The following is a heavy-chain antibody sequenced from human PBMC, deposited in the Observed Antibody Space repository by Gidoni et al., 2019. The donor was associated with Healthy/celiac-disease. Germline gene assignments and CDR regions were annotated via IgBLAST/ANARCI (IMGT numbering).Heavy chain of an antibody. Sequence: EVQLVESGGGLVQPGGSLRLSCAASGFTFRSYSRNGVRQAPGKGLEWVSYISSSSSTIYYADSVKGRLTISRDNAKNSLYLQMNSLRAEDTAVYYCASITMVRGVMFGAFDIWGQGTMVTVSS. CDR3: ASITMVRGVMFGAFDI. V-gene: IGHV3-48*04. CDR1: GFTFRSYS. J-gene: IGHJ3*02. D-gene: IGHD3-10*01. CDR2: ISSSSSTI.